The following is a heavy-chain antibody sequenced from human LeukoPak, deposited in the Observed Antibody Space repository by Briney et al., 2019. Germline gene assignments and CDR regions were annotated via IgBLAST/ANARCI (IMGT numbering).Heavy chain of an antibody. D-gene: IGHD4-23*01. V-gene: IGHV4-38-2*02. CDR1: GYSISYGYY. CDR2: IHEGGST. Sequence: SETLSLTCTVSGYSISYGYYWGWIRQPPGEGLEWIGSIHEGGSTYYNASLKNPVTLSVDTSKNQFSLNLKSVTAADTAVYYCARVGGGGDSAGYWGQGILVTVPS. CDR3: ARVGGGGDSAGY. J-gene: IGHJ4*02.